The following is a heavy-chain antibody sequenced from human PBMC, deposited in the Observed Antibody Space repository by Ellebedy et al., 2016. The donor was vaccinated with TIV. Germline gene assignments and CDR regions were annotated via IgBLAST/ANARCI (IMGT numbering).Heavy chain of an antibody. D-gene: IGHD3-16*01. CDR1: GGSLSSGGYS. CDR3: ASLSPYGGSYFDY. J-gene: IGHJ4*02. CDR2: IFHAGTT. Sequence: SETLSLTXTVSGGSLSSGGYSWSWIRQPPGKGLEWIGYIFHAGTTYYNPSLQSRITISIDKSKNQFSLSLSSVTAADTAIYYCASLSPYGGSYFDYWGQGSLV. V-gene: IGHV4-30-2*01.